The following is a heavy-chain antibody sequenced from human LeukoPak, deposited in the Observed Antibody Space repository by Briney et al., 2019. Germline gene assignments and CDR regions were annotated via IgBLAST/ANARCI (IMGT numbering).Heavy chain of an antibody. V-gene: IGHV3-33*01. J-gene: IGHJ6*02. D-gene: IGHD3-9*01. CDR1: GFTFSNYG. Sequence: GGSLRLSCAASGFTFSNYGMHWVRQAPGKGLEWVAVIWSDESNKYYADSVKGRFTISRDNFKNTLYLHMNRLRAEDTTVYYCARATVFENRDSDYYGMDVWGQGTTVTVSS. CDR3: ARATVFENRDSDYYGMDV. CDR2: IWSDESNK.